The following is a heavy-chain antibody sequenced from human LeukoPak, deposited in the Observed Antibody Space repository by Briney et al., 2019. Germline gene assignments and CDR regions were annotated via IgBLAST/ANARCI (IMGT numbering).Heavy chain of an antibody. J-gene: IGHJ4*02. V-gene: IGHV3-21*01. CDR1: GFSFSTYS. CDR3: ARVSEFYGSGSFYNEDY. CDR2: ISSRSDYI. Sequence: PGGSLRLSCAASGFSFSTYSMSWVRQAPGKGLEWVSSISSRSDYIYFGDSVKGRFTISRDNAKNSLYLQMNSLRAEDTAVYYCARVSEFYGSGSFYNEDYWGQGTLVTVSS. D-gene: IGHD3-10*01.